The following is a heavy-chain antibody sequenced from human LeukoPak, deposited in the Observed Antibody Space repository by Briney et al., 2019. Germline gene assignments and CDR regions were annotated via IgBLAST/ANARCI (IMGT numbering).Heavy chain of an antibody. CDR1: GFTFDDYA. Sequence: GGSLRLSCAASGFTFDDYAMPWVRQAPGKGLEWVSGISWNSGSIGYADSVKGRFTISRDNAKNSLYLQMNSLRAEDTALYYCAKEYSSGWHRWNWFDPWGQGTLVTVSS. V-gene: IGHV3-9*01. D-gene: IGHD6-19*01. CDR2: ISWNSGSI. J-gene: IGHJ5*02. CDR3: AKEYSSGWHRWNWFDP.